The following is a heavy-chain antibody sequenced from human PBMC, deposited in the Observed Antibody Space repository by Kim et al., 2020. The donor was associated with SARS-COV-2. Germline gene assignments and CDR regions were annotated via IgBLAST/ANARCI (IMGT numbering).Heavy chain of an antibody. J-gene: IGHJ6*03. CDR3: ARRASSGRENTVGV. Sequence: GGSLRLSCAASGFTFSSYEMNWIRQAPGKGLEWVSNISTSGSSTYYADSVKGRFTISRDNSKNTLYLEMNSLRAEDTAVYFCARRASSGRENTVGVWAKG. V-gene: IGHV3-48*03. CDR1: GFTFSSYE. D-gene: IGHD3-22*01. CDR2: ISTSGSST.